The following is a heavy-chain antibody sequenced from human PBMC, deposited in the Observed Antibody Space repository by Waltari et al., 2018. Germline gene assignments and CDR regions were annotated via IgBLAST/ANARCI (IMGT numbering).Heavy chain of an antibody. V-gene: IGHV3-21*01. J-gene: IGHJ4*02. CDR3: ARDSGKWEPWDY. CDR1: GFTFSSYS. Sequence: EVQLVESGGGLVKPGGSLRLSCAASGFTFSSYSMNWVRQAPGKGLEWVSSISSSSSYIYYADSVKGRFTISRDNAKNSLYLQMNSLRAEDTAVYYCARDSGKWEPWDYWGQGTLVTVSS. D-gene: IGHD1-26*01. CDR2: ISSSSSYI.